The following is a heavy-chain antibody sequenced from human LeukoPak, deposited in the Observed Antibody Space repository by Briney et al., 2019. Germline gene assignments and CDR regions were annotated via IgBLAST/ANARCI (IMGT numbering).Heavy chain of an antibody. CDR2: INSDERST. CDR1: GFTFSSYW. V-gene: IGHV3-74*01. Sequence: GGSLRLSCAASGFTFSSYWMHWVRQAPGKGLVWVSRINSDERSTNYADSVKGRFTISRDNAKNTLYLQMSSLRTEDTAVYYCARVDVGSSWYIDYWGQGTLVTVSS. D-gene: IGHD6-13*01. J-gene: IGHJ4*02. CDR3: ARVDVGSSWYIDY.